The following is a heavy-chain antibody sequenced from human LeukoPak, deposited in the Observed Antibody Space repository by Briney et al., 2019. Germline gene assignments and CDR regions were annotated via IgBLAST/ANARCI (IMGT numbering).Heavy chain of an antibody. CDR3: ARGYYYGSGSHYYFDY. CDR2: IYYSGST. J-gene: IGHJ4*02. D-gene: IGHD3-10*01. Sequence: PSETLSLTCTVSGGSISSYYWSWIRQPPGKGLEWIGYIYYSGSTNYNPSLKSRVTISVDTSKNQFSLKLSSVTAADTAVYYCARGYYYGSGSHYYFDYWGQGTLVTVSS. CDR1: GGSISSYY. V-gene: IGHV4-59*01.